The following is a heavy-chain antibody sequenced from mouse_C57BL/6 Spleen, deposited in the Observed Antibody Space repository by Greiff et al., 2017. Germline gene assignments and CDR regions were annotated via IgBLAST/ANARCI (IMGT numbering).Heavy chain of an antibody. Sequence: VQLKQSDAELVQPGASVKISCTVSGYTFNDHTINWVKQRPEQGLEWIGCIYPRDGGSKYNAKFKGKATLTADTSSSTAYMPLNSLTSGDSAVYFWAGNSGAGFAYWGQGTLVTVSA. D-gene: IGHD2-1*01. CDR3: AGNSGAGFAY. J-gene: IGHJ3*01. CDR2: IYPRDGGS. CDR1: GYTFNDHT. V-gene: IGHV1-78*01.